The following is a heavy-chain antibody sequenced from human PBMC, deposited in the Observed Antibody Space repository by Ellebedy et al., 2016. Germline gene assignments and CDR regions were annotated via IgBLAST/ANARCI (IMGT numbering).Heavy chain of an antibody. CDR3: AKRFGYNSGWFDY. V-gene: IGHV3-21*01. Sequence: GESLKISXVASGFSVSSDYMSWVRQAPGKGLEWVSSISTDGTLRYSADSVKGRFTISRDDSKNTLDLQMNGLRAEDTAVYYCAKRFGYNSGWFDYWGQGTLVTVSS. J-gene: IGHJ4*02. D-gene: IGHD6-19*01. CDR2: ISTDGTLR. CDR1: GFSVSSDY.